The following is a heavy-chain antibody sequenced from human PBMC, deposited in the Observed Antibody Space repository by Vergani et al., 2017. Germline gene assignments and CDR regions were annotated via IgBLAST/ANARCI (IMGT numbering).Heavy chain of an antibody. CDR1: GGTFSSYA. D-gene: IGHD3-22*01. CDR3: AGDRRSDSSGADAFDI. CDR2: IIPIFGTA. J-gene: IGHJ3*02. V-gene: IGHV1-69*01. Sequence: QVQLVQSGAEVKKPGSSVKVSCKASGGTFSSYAISWVRQAPGQGLEWVGGIIPIFGTANYAQKFQGRVTITADESTSTAYMELSSLRSEDTVVYYCAGDRRSDSSGADAFDIWGQGTMVTVAS.